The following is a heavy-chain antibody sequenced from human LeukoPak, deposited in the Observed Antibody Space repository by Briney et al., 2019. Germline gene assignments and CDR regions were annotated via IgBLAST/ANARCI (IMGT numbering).Heavy chain of an antibody. CDR3: VTASPHMWTSGPGAH. V-gene: IGHV3-48*01. CDR2: ISSSSSTI. CDR1: GFTFSSYS. D-gene: IGHD6-19*01. Sequence: GGSLRLSCAASGFTFSSYSMNWVRQAPGKGLEWVSYISSSSSTIYYADSVKGRFTISRDNPKNTLYLQMNSLRGVDTAVYYCVTASPHMWTSGPGAHWGQGTLVTVSS. J-gene: IGHJ1*01.